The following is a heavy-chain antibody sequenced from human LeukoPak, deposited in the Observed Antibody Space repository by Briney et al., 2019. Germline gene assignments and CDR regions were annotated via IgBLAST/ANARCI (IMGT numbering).Heavy chain of an antibody. CDR1: DDSISDYY. Sequence: ASETLSLTCTVSDDSISDYYRGWIRQPRGGGLEWIGYFHNSGTSTYNPSLKSRVTISADTSKNQFSLKLNSLTTADTAVYYCTRGAGWLIDYWGQGILVTVSS. J-gene: IGHJ4*02. CDR2: FHNSGTS. V-gene: IGHV4-59*13. CDR3: TRGAGWLIDY. D-gene: IGHD3-16*01.